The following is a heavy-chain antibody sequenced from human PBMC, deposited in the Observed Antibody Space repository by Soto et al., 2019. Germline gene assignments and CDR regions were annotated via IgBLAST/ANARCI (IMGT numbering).Heavy chain of an antibody. D-gene: IGHD3-9*01. Sequence: ETLSLTCTVSGDSITSNSYFWAWIRQPPGKGLEWIGGIYYSGSTYHNPSLKSRVTISVDRSNNQFSLKLTSVTAADTAVYYCARHFSVDHFDYWGQGALVTVSS. CDR1: GDSITSNSYF. CDR2: IYYSGST. J-gene: IGHJ4*02. V-gene: IGHV4-39*01. CDR3: ARHFSVDHFDY.